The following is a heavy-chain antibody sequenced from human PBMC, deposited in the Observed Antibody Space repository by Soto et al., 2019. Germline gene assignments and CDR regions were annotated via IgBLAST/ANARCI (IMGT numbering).Heavy chain of an antibody. CDR2: ISYDGSNK. CDR3: ARALRFLEWDDAFDI. J-gene: IGHJ3*02. D-gene: IGHD3-3*01. CDR1: GFTLSSYA. Sequence: PGGSLRLSCAASGFTLSSYAMHWVRQAPGKGLEWVALISYDGSNKYYADSVKGRFTISRDNAKNSLYLQMNSLRAEDTAVYYCARALRFLEWDDAFDIWGQGTMVTVSS. V-gene: IGHV3-30-3*01.